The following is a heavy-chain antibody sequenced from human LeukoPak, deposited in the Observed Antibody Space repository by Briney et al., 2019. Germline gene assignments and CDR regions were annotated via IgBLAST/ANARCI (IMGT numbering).Heavy chain of an antibody. V-gene: IGHV4-59*08. D-gene: IGHD1-1*01. Sequence: SETLSLTCTVSGGSISSYYWSWIRQPPGKGLEWIGYIYYSGSTNYNPSLKSRVTISVDTSKNQFSLKLSSVTAADTAVYYCARVLRWKYYFDYWGQGTLVTVSS. CDR1: GGSISSYY. J-gene: IGHJ4*02. CDR2: IYYSGST. CDR3: ARVLRWKYYFDY.